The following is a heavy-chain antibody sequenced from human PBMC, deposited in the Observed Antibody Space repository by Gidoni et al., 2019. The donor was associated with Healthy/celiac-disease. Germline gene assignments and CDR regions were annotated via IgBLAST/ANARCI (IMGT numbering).Heavy chain of an antibody. CDR2: IAYDGSNK. V-gene: IGHV3-30*04. CDR3: ARGALRYFDWFRSVDY. J-gene: IGHJ4*02. Sequence: QVQLVESGGGVVQPGRSLRLSCAASGFTFSSYAMHWVRQAPGKGLEWVAVIAYDGSNKYYADSVKGRFTISRDNSKNTLYLQMNSLRAEDTAVYYCARGALRYFDWFRSVDYWGQGTLVTVSS. D-gene: IGHD3-9*01. CDR1: GFTFSSYA.